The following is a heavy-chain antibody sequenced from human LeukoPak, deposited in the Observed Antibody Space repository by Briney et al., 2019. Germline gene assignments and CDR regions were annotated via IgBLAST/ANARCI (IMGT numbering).Heavy chain of an antibody. V-gene: IGHV3-69-1*02. J-gene: IGHJ4*02. CDR2: VSPESDD. CDR3: ARGGRGGFDF. D-gene: IGHD2-15*01. Sequence: GGSLRLSCAASGFPFSGYNMNWVRQAPGKGLEWVSSVSPESDDCYADSVKGRFTIFRDNDKNSLYLQMNSPRSDDTAVYYCARGGRGGFDFWGQGTLVTVSS. CDR1: GFPFSGYN.